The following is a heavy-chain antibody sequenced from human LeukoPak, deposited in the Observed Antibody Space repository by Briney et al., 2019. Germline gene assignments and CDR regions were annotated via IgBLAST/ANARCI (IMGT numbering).Heavy chain of an antibody. CDR1: GSTFSNYW. Sequence: PGGSLRLSCAASGSTFSNYWVSWVRQAPGKGLEWVANIKQDGSAKYYVDSVKGRFTISRDNAKNSLYLQMNSLGAEDTAVYYCARTVREQWLTIDYWGQGTLVTFSS. V-gene: IGHV3-7*02. J-gene: IGHJ4*02. CDR3: ARTVREQWLTIDY. CDR2: IKQDGSAK. D-gene: IGHD6-19*01.